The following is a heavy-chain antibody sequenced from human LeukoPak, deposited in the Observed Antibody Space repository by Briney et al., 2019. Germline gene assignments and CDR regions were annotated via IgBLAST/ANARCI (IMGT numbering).Heavy chain of an antibody. D-gene: IGHD3-10*01. CDR2: IHYGGST. Sequence: PSETLSLTCTFSGGSLSKYYWSWVRQPPGKGLEWIGYIHYGGSTSYNPSLKSRVTISVDTSKNQFSLKLSSMTAADTAVYYCARGPRVTFDYWGQGTLVTVSS. V-gene: IGHV4-59*01. CDR1: GGSLSKYY. J-gene: IGHJ4*02. CDR3: ARGPRVTFDY.